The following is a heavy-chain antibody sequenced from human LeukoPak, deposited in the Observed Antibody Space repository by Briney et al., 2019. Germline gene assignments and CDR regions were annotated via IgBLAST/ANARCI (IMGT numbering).Heavy chain of an antibody. J-gene: IGHJ3*01. D-gene: IGHD2-8*01. CDR3: ARRGVNEPFDF. CDR2: IYPGDSDP. Sequence: GESLKISSKGSGYSFTNYWIVWVLQMNGKGLRWVGIIYPGDSDPSYSSSFEGQVTISADKSIGTAFLQWSSLKASDTAMYYCARRGVNEPFDFWGQGTMVTVS. V-gene: IGHV5-51*01. CDR1: GYSFTNYW.